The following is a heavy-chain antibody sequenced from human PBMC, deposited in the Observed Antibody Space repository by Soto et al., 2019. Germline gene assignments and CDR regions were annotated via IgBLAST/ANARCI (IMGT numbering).Heavy chain of an antibody. V-gene: IGHV4-39*01. CDR1: GGSISSSSYY. CDR3: ARHAWSGYYILSWWFDP. J-gene: IGHJ5*02. CDR2: IYYSGST. Sequence: SETLSLTCTVSGGSISSSSYYWGWIRQPPGKGLEWIGSIYYSGSTYYNPSLKSRVTISVDTSKNQFSLKLSSVTAADTAVYYCARHAWSGYYILSWWFDPWGQGTLVTVSS. D-gene: IGHD3-3*01.